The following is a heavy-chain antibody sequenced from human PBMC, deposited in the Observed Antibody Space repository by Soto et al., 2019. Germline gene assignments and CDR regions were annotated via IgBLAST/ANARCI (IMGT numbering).Heavy chain of an antibody. CDR1: GGSISSYY. CDR3: ARDRGCNSISCYNNWFDP. V-gene: IGHV4-4*07. Sequence: QVQLQESGPGLVKPSETLSLTCTVSGGSISSYYWNWIRQPAGKGLEWIGRIYPSGSTNYNPSLKNRVTMSVDTSKNQFSLKLSSVTAADTAVYYCARDRGCNSISCYNNWFDPWGQGTLVTVSS. J-gene: IGHJ5*02. CDR2: IYPSGST. D-gene: IGHD2-2*02.